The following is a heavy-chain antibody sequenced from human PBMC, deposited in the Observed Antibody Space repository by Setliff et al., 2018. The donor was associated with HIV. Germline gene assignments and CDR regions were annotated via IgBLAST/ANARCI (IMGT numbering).Heavy chain of an antibody. J-gene: IGHJ4*01. V-gene: IGHV4-30-4*08. CDR3: ATLRWLRSKHSAY. CDR2: IYYNGLT. D-gene: IGHD5-12*01. CDR1: DDSINSGYFY. Sequence: SETLSLTCTVSDDSINSGYFYWNWIRQLPEKGLEWIGYIYYNGLTDYNPSLQGRVTISMDMSKNQFSLNLRSVTAADTAVYFCATLRWLRSKHSAYWGQGTLVTVSS.